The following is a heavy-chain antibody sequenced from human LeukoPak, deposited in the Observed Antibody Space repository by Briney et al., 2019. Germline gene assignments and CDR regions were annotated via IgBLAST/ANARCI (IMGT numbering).Heavy chain of an antibody. Sequence: PSETLSLTCTVSGGSISSYYWSWIRQPPGKGLEWIGYIYYSGSTNYNPSLKSRVTISVDTSKNQFSLKLSSVTAADTAVYYCARLYLQEDYDILTGLQNWFDPWGQGTLVTVSS. CDR1: GGSISSYY. J-gene: IGHJ5*02. CDR3: ARLYLQEDYDILTGLQNWFDP. D-gene: IGHD3-9*01. CDR2: IYYSGST. V-gene: IGHV4-59*08.